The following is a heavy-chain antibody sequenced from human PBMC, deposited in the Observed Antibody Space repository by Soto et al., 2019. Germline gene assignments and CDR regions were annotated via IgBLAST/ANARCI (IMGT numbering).Heavy chain of an antibody. V-gene: IGHV4-39*01. Sequence: SETLSLTCTVSGGSISSSSYYWGWIRQPPGKGLEWIGSIYYSGSTYYNPSLKSRVTISVDTSKNQFSLKLSSVTAADTAVYYCARRTRSHYYYYYMDVWGKGTTVTVSS. CDR2: IYYSGST. J-gene: IGHJ6*03. CDR3: ARRTRSHYYYYYMDV. D-gene: IGHD1-26*01. CDR1: GGSISSSSYY.